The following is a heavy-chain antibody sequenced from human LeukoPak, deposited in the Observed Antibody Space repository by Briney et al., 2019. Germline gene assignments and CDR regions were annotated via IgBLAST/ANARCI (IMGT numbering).Heavy chain of an antibody. J-gene: IGHJ3*02. CDR3: ARDFGMLGATNAFDI. CDR2: INSDGSST. Sequence: PEGSVRLSCAASGFTFSRYWMHGVRQAPGKGLVWVSRINSDGSSTSYADSVKGRFTISRDNAKNTLYLQMNSLRVEDTAVYYCARDFGMLGATNAFDIWGQGTMVTVSS. V-gene: IGHV3-74*01. D-gene: IGHD1-26*01. CDR1: GFTFSRYW.